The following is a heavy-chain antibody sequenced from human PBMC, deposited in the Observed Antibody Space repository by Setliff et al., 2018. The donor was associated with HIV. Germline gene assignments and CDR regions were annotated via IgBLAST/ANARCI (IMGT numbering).Heavy chain of an antibody. CDR2: IYHSGNT. CDR3: ARGEACGGGCHYAFEL. J-gene: IGHJ3*01. CDR1: GDSISSDFY. Sequence: PSETLSLTCTVSGDSISSDFYWGWIRQPPGKGLEWIASIYHSGNTYYMPSLQSRVTISVDMSKNQFSLKLNSVTAADTAVYYCARGEACGGGCHYAFELWGRGTMVTVS. V-gene: IGHV4-38-2*02. D-gene: IGHD2-21*02.